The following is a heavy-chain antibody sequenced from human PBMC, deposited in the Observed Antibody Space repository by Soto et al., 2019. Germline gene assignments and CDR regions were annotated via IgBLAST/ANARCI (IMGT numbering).Heavy chain of an antibody. D-gene: IGHD3-22*01. CDR3: ARVTSYYDSSGYYVSPYGMDV. J-gene: IGHJ6*02. Sequence: GGSLRLSCAASGFTFSSYDMHWVRQATGKGLEWVSAIGTAGDTYYPGSVKGRFTISRENAKNSLYLQMNSLRAEDTAVYYCARVTSYYDSSGYYVSPYGMDVWGQGTTVTVSS. CDR1: GFTFSSYD. CDR2: IGTAGDT. V-gene: IGHV3-13*01.